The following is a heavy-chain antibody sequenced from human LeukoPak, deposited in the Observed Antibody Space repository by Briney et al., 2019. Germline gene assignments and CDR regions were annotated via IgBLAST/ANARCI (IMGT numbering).Heavy chain of an antibody. CDR1: GYTFTSYD. D-gene: IGHD2-2*01. CDR2: IIPIFGTA. V-gene: IGHV1-69*13. J-gene: IGHJ4*02. CDR3: ASLPRADIVVVGAYDY. Sequence: ASVKVSCKASGYTFTSYDINWVRQATGQGLEWMGGIIPIFGTANYAQKFQGRVTITADESTSTAYMELSSLRSEDTAVYYCASLPRADIVVVGAYDYWGQGTLVTVSS.